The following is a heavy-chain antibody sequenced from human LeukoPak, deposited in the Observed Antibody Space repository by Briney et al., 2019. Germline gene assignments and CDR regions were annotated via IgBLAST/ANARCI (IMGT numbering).Heavy chain of an antibody. CDR3: AKDNSGYEIVA. V-gene: IGHV3-21*01. J-gene: IGHJ5*02. D-gene: IGHD5-12*01. Sequence: GGSLRLSCAASGFTFSSYSMNWVRQAPGKGLEWVSSISSSSSYIYYADSVKGRFTISRDNAKNSLYLQMNSLRAEDTAVYYCAKDNSGYEIVAWGQGTLVTVSS. CDR2: ISSSSSYI. CDR1: GFTFSSYS.